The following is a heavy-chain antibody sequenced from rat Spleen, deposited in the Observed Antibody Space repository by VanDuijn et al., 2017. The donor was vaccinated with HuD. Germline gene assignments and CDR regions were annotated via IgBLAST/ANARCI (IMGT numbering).Heavy chain of an antibody. V-gene: IGHV2-6*01. CDR2: ISSGGST. D-gene: IGHD3-8*01. CDR1: GFSLTNYN. J-gene: IGHJ2*01. Sequence: QVQLKESGPGLVLPSQTLSLTCTVSGFSLTNYNVHWVRQPPGKGLEWIAAISSGGSTYYNSALKSRLSISRDTSRSQVFLKMSSLKTEDTATYYCARDPLNRYWGQGVMVTVSS. CDR3: ARDPLNRY.